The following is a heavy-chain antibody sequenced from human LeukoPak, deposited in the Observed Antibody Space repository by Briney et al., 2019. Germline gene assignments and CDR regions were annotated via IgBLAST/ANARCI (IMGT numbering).Heavy chain of an antibody. J-gene: IGHJ5*02. Sequence: GGSLRLSCAASGFTFSDYYMSWIRQAPGKGLEWVSYISTSGTTIYYADFVKGRFTISRDNAKNSLYLQMNSLRAEDTAVYYCARQPGDDILTGYWSQYNWFDPWAREPWSPSPQ. CDR3: ARQPGDDILTGYWSQYNWFDP. V-gene: IGHV3-11*04. CDR1: GFTFSDYY. D-gene: IGHD3-9*01. CDR2: ISTSGTTI.